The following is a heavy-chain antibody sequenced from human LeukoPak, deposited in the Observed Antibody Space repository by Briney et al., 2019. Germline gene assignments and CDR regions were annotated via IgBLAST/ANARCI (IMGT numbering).Heavy chain of an antibody. V-gene: IGHV1-18*01. CDR3: ARGAYYDYVWGSYRSDGDYFDY. CDR1: GYTFTSYG. J-gene: IGHJ4*02. Sequence: ASVKVSCMASGYTFTSYGLSWVRQAPGQGLEWMGWISAYFGNTNYAQKLQGRVTMTTDTSTSTAYMELRSLRSDDTAVYYCARGAYYDYVWGSYRSDGDYFDYWGQGTLVTVSS. D-gene: IGHD3-16*02. CDR2: ISAYFGNT.